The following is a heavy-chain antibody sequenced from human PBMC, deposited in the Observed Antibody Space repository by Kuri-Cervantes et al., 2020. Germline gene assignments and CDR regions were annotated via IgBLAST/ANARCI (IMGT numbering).Heavy chain of an antibody. J-gene: IGHJ4*02. CDR1: GYTLTELS. D-gene: IGHD4-17*01. V-gene: IGHV1-8*01. CDR3: ARGHGDYLDY. CDR2: MNPNSGNT. Sequence: ASVKVSCKVSGYTLTELSMHWVRQATGQGLEWMGWMNPNSGNTGYAQKFQGRVTMTRNTSISTAYMELSSLRSEDTAVYYCARGHGDYLDYWGQGTLVTFSS.